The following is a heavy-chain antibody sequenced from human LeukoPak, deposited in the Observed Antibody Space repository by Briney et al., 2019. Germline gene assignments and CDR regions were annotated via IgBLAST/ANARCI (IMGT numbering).Heavy chain of an antibody. Sequence: ASVKVSCKASGGTFSSYAISWVRQAPGQGLEWMGRIIPILGIANYAQKFQGRVTITADKSTSTAYMELSSLRSEDTAVYYCARGSGWSYGMDVWGQGTTVTVSS. J-gene: IGHJ6*02. CDR1: GGTFSSYA. D-gene: IGHD6-19*01. CDR2: IIPILGIA. V-gene: IGHV1-69*04. CDR3: ARGSGWSYGMDV.